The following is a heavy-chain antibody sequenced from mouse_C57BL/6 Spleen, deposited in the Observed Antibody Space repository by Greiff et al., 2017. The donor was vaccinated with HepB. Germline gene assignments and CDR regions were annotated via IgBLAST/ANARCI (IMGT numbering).Heavy chain of an antibody. CDR2: ISSGSSTI. CDR3: ARGYYGNYRYFDV. J-gene: IGHJ1*03. CDR1: GFTFSDYG. D-gene: IGHD2-1*01. Sequence: EVKLVESGGGLVKPGGSLKLSCAASGFTFSDYGMHWVRQAPEKGLEWVAYISSGSSTIYYADTVKGRFTISRDNAKNTLFLQMTSLRSEDTAMYYCARGYYGNYRYFDVWGTGTTVTVSS. V-gene: IGHV5-17*01.